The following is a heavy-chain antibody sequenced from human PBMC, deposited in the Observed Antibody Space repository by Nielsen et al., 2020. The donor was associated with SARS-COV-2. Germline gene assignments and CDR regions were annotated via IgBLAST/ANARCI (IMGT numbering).Heavy chain of an antibody. D-gene: IGHD3-9*01. CDR3: ARRGVYDILTGYHFDY. V-gene: IGHV1-8*01. Sequence: ASVQVSCKASGYTFTSYDINWVRQATGQGLEWMGWMNPNSGNTGYAQKFQGRVTMTRNTSISTAYMELSSLRSEDTAVYYCARRGVYDILTGYHFDYWGQGTLVTVSS. CDR2: MNPNSGNT. J-gene: IGHJ4*02. CDR1: GYTFTSYD.